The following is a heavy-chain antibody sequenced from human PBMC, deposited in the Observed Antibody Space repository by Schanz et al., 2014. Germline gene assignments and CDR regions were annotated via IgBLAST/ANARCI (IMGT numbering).Heavy chain of an antibody. CDR2: INGYNGHT. Sequence: QVHLVQSGAEVKKPGSSVKVSCKASGGTFSSDTFSWVRQAPGQGLEWMGWINGYNGHTLYAQKFQGRVTMTTDTSTSTSYMELTSLRFDDTAVYYCARGGYSSGWYDRDIAHFDYWGQGTLVTVSA. CDR3: ARGGYSSGWYDRDIAHFDY. V-gene: IGHV1-18*01. D-gene: IGHD6-19*01. J-gene: IGHJ4*02. CDR1: GGTFSSDT.